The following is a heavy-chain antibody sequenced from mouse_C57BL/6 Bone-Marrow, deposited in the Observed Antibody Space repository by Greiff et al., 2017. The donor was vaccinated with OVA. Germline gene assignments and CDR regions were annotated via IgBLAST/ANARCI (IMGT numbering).Heavy chain of an antibody. CDR2: IDPSDSYT. CDR1: GYTFTSYW. CDR3: AREGDYDYDRFAY. V-gene: IGHV1-50*01. J-gene: IGHJ3*01. Sequence: QVQLQQSGAELVKPGASVKLSCTASGYTFTSYWMQWVKQRPGQGLEWIGEIDPSDSYTNYNQKFKGKATLTVDTSSSTAYMQLSSLTSEDSAVYYCAREGDYDYDRFAYWGQGTLVTVSA. D-gene: IGHD2-4*01.